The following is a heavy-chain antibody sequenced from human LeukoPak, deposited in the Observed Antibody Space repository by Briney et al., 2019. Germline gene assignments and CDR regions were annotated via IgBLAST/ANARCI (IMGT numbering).Heavy chain of an antibody. D-gene: IGHD3-22*01. V-gene: IGHV3-66*01. J-gene: IGHJ4*02. Sequence: GGSLRLSCAASGFTVSSNYMSWVRQAPGKGLEWVSVIYSGGSTYYADSVKGRFTISRDNSKNTLYLQMNSLRAEDTAVYCCARDYYDSSGYSYNYWGQGTLVTVSS. CDR2: IYSGGST. CDR1: GFTVSSNY. CDR3: ARDYYDSSGYSYNY.